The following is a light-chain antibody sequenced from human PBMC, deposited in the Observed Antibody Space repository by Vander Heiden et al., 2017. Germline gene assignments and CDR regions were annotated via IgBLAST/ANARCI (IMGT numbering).Light chain of an antibody. CDR3: QAWDRSSDHVV. V-gene: IGLV3-21*02. J-gene: IGLJ3*02. CDR2: DDS. Sequence: SYVLTQPPSVSVAPRQTARITCGVNNIGSKSVHWYEQKPGQAPVLVVYDDSDRRSGIPERFSGSNSGNTATMTTSRVEAGEEADYYCQAWDRSSDHVVFGGGTKLTVL. CDR1: NIGSKS.